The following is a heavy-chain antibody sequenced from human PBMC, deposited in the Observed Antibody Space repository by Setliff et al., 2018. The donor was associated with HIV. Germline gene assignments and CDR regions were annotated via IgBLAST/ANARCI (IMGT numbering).Heavy chain of an antibody. Sequence: SVKVSCKVSDVTPSNYALNWVRQAPGQGLEWMGAIIPVFATANYAQKFRGRVTITADESTLTAYMELSSLTSEDTAVYFCARGTGSYSYFDSWGLGTLVTVSS. V-gene: IGHV1-69*13. J-gene: IGHJ4*02. D-gene: IGHD1-26*01. CDR1: DVTPSNYA. CDR2: IIPVFATA. CDR3: ARGTGSYSYFDS.